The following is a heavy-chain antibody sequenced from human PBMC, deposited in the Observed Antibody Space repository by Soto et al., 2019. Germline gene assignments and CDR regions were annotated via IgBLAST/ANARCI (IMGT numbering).Heavy chain of an antibody. V-gene: IGHV4-34*01. CDR2: INHSGST. CDR1: GGSFSGYY. J-gene: IGHJ4*02. Sequence: SETLSLTCAVYGGSFSGYYWSWIRQPPGKGLEWIGEINHSGSTNYNPSLKSRVTISVDTSKNQFSLKLSSVTAADTAVYYCATLPRPTVVTHDYWGQGTLVTVSS. CDR3: ATLPRPTVVTHDY. D-gene: IGHD4-17*01.